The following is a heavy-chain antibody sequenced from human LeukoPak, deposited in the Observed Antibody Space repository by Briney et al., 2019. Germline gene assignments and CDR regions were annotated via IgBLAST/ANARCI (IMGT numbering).Heavy chain of an antibody. CDR2: ISSSSSTI. J-gene: IGHJ4*02. CDR3: ARSYGDYRLDY. CDR1: GFIFSNYP. V-gene: IGHV3-48*01. D-gene: IGHD4-17*01. Sequence: TGGSLRLSCAASGFIFSNYPMNWVRQAPGKGLEWVSYISSSSSTIYYADSVKGRFTISRDNAKNSLYLQMNSLRAEDTAVYYCARSYGDYRLDYWGQGTLVTVSS.